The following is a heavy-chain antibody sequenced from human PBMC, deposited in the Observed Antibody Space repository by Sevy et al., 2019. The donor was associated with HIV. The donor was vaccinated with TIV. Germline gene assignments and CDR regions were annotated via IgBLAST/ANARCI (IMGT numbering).Heavy chain of an antibody. D-gene: IGHD3-16*02. CDR1: GFTFNTYW. V-gene: IGHV3-7*01. CDR2: IRQDGNEI. CDR3: AGRYFDV. J-gene: IGHJ4*02. Sequence: GGSLRLSCAASGFTFNTYWMQWVRQAPGKGLEWMANIRQDGNEIYYADSVKGRFTISRDNAMQSLYLEMDNLRVEDSGIYYGAGRYFDVWGQGTLVTVSS.